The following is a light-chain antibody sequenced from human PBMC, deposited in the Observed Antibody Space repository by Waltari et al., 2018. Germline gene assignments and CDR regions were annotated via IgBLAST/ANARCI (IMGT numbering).Light chain of an antibody. Sequence: QSVLTQPPSVSGAPGQRVTISCTGSSPNPGACYDLHWYQQLPGTAPKLLLYGNHIRPSGVPDRFSGSKSGTSASLAITGLQADDEADYYCQSYDSSLSASVFGGGTKLTVL. CDR2: GNH. CDR1: SPNPGACYD. V-gene: IGLV1-40*01. J-gene: IGLJ2*01. CDR3: QSYDSSLSASV.